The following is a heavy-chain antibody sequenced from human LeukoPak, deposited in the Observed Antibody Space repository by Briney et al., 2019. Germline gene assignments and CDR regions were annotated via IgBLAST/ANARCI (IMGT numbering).Heavy chain of an antibody. CDR1: GGSIRSYY. V-gene: IGHV4-59*01. D-gene: IGHD3-22*01. CDR2: IYYSGST. Sequence: SETLSLTCTVSGGSIRSYYWSWIRQPPGKGLEWIGYIYYSGSTNYNPSLTSRVTISVDTSKNQFSLKLSSVTAADTAVYYCARDRGSGYYYKGWFDPWGQGTLVTVSS. J-gene: IGHJ5*02. CDR3: ARDRGSGYYYKGWFDP.